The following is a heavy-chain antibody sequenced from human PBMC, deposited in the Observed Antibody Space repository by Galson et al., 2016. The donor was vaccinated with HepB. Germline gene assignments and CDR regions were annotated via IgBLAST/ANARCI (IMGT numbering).Heavy chain of an antibody. CDR1: GFTFGDFA. J-gene: IGHJ4*02. CDR3: ARDLRGDY. CDR2: TRSKAFGGTT. V-gene: IGHV3-49*03. Sequence: SLRLSCAASGFTFGDFALTWFRQAPGRGLEWLGFTRSKAFGGTTDYAASVKGRFTISRDDSKSIAYLQMNSLKTEDTAVYYCARDLRGDYWGQGTQVTVSS.